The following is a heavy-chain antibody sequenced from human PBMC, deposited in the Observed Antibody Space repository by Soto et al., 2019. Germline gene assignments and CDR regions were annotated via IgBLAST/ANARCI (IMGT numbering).Heavy chain of an antibody. J-gene: IGHJ1*01. CDR3: ATDSCSGGSCYSRYFQH. D-gene: IGHD2-15*01. CDR2: IYYSGST. Sequence: TVSGGSISSGGYYWSWIRQHPGKGLEWIGYIYYSGSTYYNPSLKSRVTISVDTSKNQFSLKLSSVTAADTTVYYCATDSCSGGSCYSRYFQHWGQGTLVTVSS. V-gene: IGHV4-31*03. CDR1: GGSISSGGYY.